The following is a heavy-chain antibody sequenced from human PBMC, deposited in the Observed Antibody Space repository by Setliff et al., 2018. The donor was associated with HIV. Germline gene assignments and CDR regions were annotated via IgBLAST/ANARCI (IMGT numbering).Heavy chain of an antibody. J-gene: IGHJ4*02. CDR3: AKGLDCSSTSCYDY. CDR1: GFTFDDYD. CDR2: ISWNSDYI. Sequence: GGSLRLSCAASGFTFDDYDMHWVRQAPGKGLEWVSGISWNSDYIAYADSVKGRFTISRDNAKNSLYLQMNSLRAEDMALYYCAKGLDCSSTSCYDYWGRGTLVTVSS. V-gene: IGHV3-9*03. D-gene: IGHD2-2*01.